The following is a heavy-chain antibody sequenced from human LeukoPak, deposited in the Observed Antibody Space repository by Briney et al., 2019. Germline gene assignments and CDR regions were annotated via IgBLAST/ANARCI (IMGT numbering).Heavy chain of an antibody. CDR1: GFTFSTYG. V-gene: IGHV3-30*18. CDR2: ISSDGDNK. D-gene: IGHD3-10*01. J-gene: IGHJ3*02. Sequence: GGSLRLSCAASGFTFSTYGMHWVRQAPGKGLEWVAVISSDGDNKYFADSVKGRFTITRDNSNNTLYLQMNSLRAEDTAVYYCAKDRLLLARGVIDAFDIWGQGTMVTVSS. CDR3: AKDRLLLARGVIDAFDI.